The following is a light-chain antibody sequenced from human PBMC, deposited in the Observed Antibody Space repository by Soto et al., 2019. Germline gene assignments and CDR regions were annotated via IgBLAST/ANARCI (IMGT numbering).Light chain of an antibody. Sequence: DIQMTQSPSSLSASVGDRVTITCQASQNSNNYLYWYQQKPGTAPKLLIYDASNVEAGAPSRCRGSGSGTDFTFTISRLQAEDVATYYCQQYENLPTFGQGTRLEIK. CDR3: QQYENLPT. J-gene: IGKJ5*01. V-gene: IGKV1-33*01. CDR2: DAS. CDR1: QNSNNY.